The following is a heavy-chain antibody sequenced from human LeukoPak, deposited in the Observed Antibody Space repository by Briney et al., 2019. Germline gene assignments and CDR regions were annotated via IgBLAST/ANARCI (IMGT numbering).Heavy chain of an antibody. Sequence: GGSLRLSCTASGFKFSSFSMNWARQAPGKGLEWLSYISSTSSAIYYADSVKGRFTISRDNAKNSLYLQMDSLRAEDTAIYYCARVIGSYGDSANWGQGTLVTVSS. CDR3: ARVIGSYGDSAN. V-gene: IGHV3-48*04. J-gene: IGHJ4*02. D-gene: IGHD3-16*01. CDR2: ISSTSSAI. CDR1: GFKFSSFS.